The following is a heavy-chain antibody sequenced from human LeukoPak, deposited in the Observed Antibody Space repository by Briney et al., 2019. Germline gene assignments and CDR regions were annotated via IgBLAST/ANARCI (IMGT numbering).Heavy chain of an antibody. V-gene: IGHV1-2*02. J-gene: IGHJ4*02. CDR2: INPNSGGT. Sequence: ASVKVSCKASGYTFTGYYMHWVRQAPGQGLEWMGWINPNSGGTNYTQKFQGSVTMTRDTSISTAYMELSRLRSDDTAVYYCARRSCSSTSCYTSLFDYWGQGTLVTVSS. D-gene: IGHD2-2*02. CDR1: GYTFTGYY. CDR3: ARRSCSSTSCYTSLFDY.